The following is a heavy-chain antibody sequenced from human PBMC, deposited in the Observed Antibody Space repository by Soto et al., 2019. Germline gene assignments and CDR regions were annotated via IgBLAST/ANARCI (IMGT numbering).Heavy chain of an antibody. Sequence: GGSLRLSCAASGFTFSSYEMNWVRQAPGKGLEWVSYISSSGSTIYYADSVKGRFTISRDNAKNSLYLQMNSLRAEDTAVYYCARQKPRGYSYGLYYYYGMDVWGQGTTVTSP. J-gene: IGHJ6*02. D-gene: IGHD5-18*01. CDR2: ISSSGSTI. CDR3: ARQKPRGYSYGLYYYYGMDV. CDR1: GFTFSSYE. V-gene: IGHV3-48*03.